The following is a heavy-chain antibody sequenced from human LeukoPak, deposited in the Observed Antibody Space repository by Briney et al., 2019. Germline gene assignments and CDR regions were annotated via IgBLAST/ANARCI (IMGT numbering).Heavy chain of an antibody. J-gene: IGHJ4*02. V-gene: IGHV3-23*01. CDR1: GFTFSSYA. CDR2: ISGSGGST. D-gene: IGHD3-3*01. Sequence: GGSLRLSCAASGFTFSSYAMSWVRQAPGKGLEWVSAISGSGGSTYYADSVKGRFTISRDNSKNTLYLQMNSLRAEDTAVYYCADAIFGVVTHDYWGQGTLATVST. CDR3: ADAIFGVVTHDY.